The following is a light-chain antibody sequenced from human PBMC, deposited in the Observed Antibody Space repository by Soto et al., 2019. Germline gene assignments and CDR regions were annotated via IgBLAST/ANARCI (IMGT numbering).Light chain of an antibody. CDR3: QKYKNWPPQYT. J-gene: IGKJ2*01. CDR1: QSVASN. CDR2: GAS. V-gene: IGKV3-15*01. Sequence: EIVMTQSPASLSVSPGDGATLSCRASQSVASNVAWYQQKPGQGPRLLIHGASTRAVGVPARFSGSGSGTDFPSTINGLHSEVFAFSYCQKYKNWPPQYTLGQGPKLQ.